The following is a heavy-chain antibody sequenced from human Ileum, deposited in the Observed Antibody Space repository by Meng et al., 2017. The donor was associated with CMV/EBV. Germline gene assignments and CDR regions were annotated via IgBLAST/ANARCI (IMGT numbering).Heavy chain of an antibody. D-gene: IGHD2/OR15-2a*01. J-gene: IGHJ4*02. CDR3: AGLIVGNGGRGH. CDR1: GGSVSSDSNH. CDR2: TVYGGST. V-gene: IGHV4-61*01. Sequence: IVSGGSVSSDSNHWNWFRQSPGKGLEWIGQTVYGGSTNYNPSLKSRLTISIDTSKNQFSLNLNSATAADTALYYCAGLIVGNGGRGHWGQGTLVTVSS.